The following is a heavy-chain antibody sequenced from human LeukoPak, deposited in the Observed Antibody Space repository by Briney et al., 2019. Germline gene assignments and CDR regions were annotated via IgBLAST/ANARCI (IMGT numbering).Heavy chain of an antibody. CDR2: ISYDGSNK. J-gene: IGHJ6*02. V-gene: IGHV3-30*18. CDR3: AKDLFRYCSSTSCYYYYYGMDV. CDR1: GFTFSSYG. Sequence: PGGSLRLSCAASGFTFSSYGMHWVRQAPGKELEWVAVISYDGSNKYYADSVKGRFTISRDNSKNTLYLQMNSLRAEDTAVYYCAKDLFRYCSSTSCYYYYYGMDVWGQGTTVTVSS. D-gene: IGHD2-2*01.